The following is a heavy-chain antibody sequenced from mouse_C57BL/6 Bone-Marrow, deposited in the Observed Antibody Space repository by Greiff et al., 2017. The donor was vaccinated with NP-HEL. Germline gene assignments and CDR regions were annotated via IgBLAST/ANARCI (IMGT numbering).Heavy chain of an antibody. CDR1: GYSITSGYY. J-gene: IGHJ3*01. CDR3: ARGWDRVFAY. D-gene: IGHD3-3*01. Sequence: ESGPGLVKPSPSLSLTCSVTGYSITSGYYWNWIRQFPGNKLEWMGYISYDGSNNYNPSLKNRISITRDTSKNQFFLKLNSVTTEDTATYYCARGWDRVFAYWGQGTLVTVSA. V-gene: IGHV3-6*01. CDR2: ISYDGSN.